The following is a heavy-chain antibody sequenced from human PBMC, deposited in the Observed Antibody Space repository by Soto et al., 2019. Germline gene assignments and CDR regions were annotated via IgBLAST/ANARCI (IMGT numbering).Heavy chain of an antibody. J-gene: IGHJ3*02. Sequence: PSETLSLTCTVSGGSVISGSYYWSWIRQPPGKGLEWIGYIYYSGSTNYNPSLKSRVTISVDKSKNQFSLKLSSVTAADTAVYYCAREWQAVAGTWYSFDAFDIWGQGTMVTVSS. V-gene: IGHV4-61*01. CDR3: AREWQAVAGTWYSFDAFDI. CDR1: GGSVISGSYY. CDR2: IYYSGST. D-gene: IGHD6-19*01.